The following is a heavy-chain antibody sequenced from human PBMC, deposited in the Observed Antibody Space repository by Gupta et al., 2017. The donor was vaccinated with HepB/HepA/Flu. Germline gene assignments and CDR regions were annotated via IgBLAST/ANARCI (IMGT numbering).Heavy chain of an antibody. J-gene: IGHJ3*02. V-gene: IGHV4-30-4*01. D-gene: IGHD3-22*01. CDR1: GGSISSGDYY. Sequence: QVQLQESGPGLVKPSQTLSLTCTVSGGSISSGDYYWSWIRQPPGKGLEWIGYIYYSGSTYYNPSLKSRVTISVDTSKNQFSLKLSSVTAADTAVYYCARELIGNYYDSSGAFDIWGQGTMVTVSS. CDR2: IYYSGST. CDR3: ARELIGNYYDSSGAFDI.